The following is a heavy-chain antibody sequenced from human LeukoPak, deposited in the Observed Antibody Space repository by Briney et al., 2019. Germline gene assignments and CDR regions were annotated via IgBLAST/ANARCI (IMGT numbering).Heavy chain of an antibody. J-gene: IGHJ6*03. D-gene: IGHD6-6*01. Sequence: GGSLRLSCAASGFTFSSYGMHWVRQAPGKGLEWVAVISYDGSNKYYADSVKGRFTISRDNSKNTLYLQMNSLRAEDTAVYYCASGSEGQYSSSSPWDDYYYYYMDVWGKGTTVTVSS. V-gene: IGHV3-30*03. CDR1: GFTFSSYG. CDR3: ASGSEGQYSSSSPWDDYYYYYMDV. CDR2: ISYDGSNK.